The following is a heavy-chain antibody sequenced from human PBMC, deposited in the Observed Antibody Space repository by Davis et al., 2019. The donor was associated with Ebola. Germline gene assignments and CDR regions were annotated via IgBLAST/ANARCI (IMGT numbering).Heavy chain of an antibody. CDR1: GFTFSDYY. CDR3: AKDSGWQMSP. Sequence: GESLKISCATSGFTFSDYYMTWVRQAPGKGLEWVGKIKYDGSDKYYVDSVKGRFTISRDNAKNSLYLQMNSLTVEDTAIYNCAKDSGWQMSPWGQGTLVIVSS. V-gene: IGHV3-7*01. D-gene: IGHD6-19*01. CDR2: IKYDGSDK. J-gene: IGHJ5*02.